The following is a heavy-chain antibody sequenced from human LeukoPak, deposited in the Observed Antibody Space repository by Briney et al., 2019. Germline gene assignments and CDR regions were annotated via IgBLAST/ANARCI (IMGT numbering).Heavy chain of an antibody. CDR1: GFTFSSYC. CDR2: IKQDGSEK. CDR3: ARKRYWNYEN. J-gene: IGHJ4*02. Sequence: GGSLRLSCAASGFTFSSYCMSWVRQAPGKGLEWVANIKQDGSEKYYVDSVKGRFTISRDNAKNSLYLQMNSLRAEDTAVYYCARKRYWNYENWGQGTLVTVSS. V-gene: IGHV3-7*01. D-gene: IGHD1-7*01.